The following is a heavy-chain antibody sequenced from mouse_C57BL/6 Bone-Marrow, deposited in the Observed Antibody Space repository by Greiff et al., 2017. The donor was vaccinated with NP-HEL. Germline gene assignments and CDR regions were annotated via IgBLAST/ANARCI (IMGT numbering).Heavy chain of an antibody. D-gene: IGHD1-1*01. CDR3: ARRYYGSSGFAY. Sequence: EVKLMESGGDLVKPGGSLKLSCAASGFTFSSYGMSWVRQTPDKRLEWVATISSGGSYTYYPDSVKGRFTISRDNAKNTLYLQMSSLKSEDTAMYYCARRYYGSSGFAYWGQGTLVTVSA. CDR2: ISSGGSYT. V-gene: IGHV5-6*02. J-gene: IGHJ3*01. CDR1: GFTFSSYG.